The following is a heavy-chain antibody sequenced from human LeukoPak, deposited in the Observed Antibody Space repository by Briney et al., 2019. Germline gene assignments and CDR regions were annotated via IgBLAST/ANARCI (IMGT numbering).Heavy chain of an antibody. J-gene: IGHJ6*03. Sequence: RASVKVSCKASGGTFSSYAISWVRQAPGQGLEWMGWINPNSGGTNYAQKFQGRVTMTRDTSISTAYMELSRLRSDDTAVYYCARGYDIGANYYYYYMDVWGKGTTVTVSS. V-gene: IGHV1-2*02. CDR2: INPNSGGT. CDR3: ARGYDIGANYYYYYMDV. CDR1: GGTFSSYA. D-gene: IGHD3-9*01.